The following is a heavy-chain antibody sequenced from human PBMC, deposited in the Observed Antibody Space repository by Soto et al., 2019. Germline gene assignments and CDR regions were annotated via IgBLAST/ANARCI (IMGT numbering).Heavy chain of an antibody. CDR2: TFYRSKWYN. D-gene: IGHD3-3*01. V-gene: IGHV6-1*01. Sequence: SQTLSLTCVISGDSVSSNSAGWNWIRQSPSRGLEWLGRTFYRSKWYNDYAVSLKGRISINADTSKNQFSLPLNSVTPEDTAVNYGARAEYTGPGYYHGMDAGGQGPTVT. CDR3: ARAEYTGPGYYHGMDA. CDR1: GDSVSSNSAG. J-gene: IGHJ6*02.